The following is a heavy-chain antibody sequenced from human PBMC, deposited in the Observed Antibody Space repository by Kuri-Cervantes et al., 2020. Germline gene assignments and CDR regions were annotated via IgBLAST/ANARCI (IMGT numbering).Heavy chain of an antibody. CDR1: GGPISSSSYY. CDR3: ARLLSGYDSTYYYYCYGMDV. J-gene: IGHJ6*02. Sequence: SETLSLTCTVSGGPISSSSYYWGWIRQPPGKGLEWIGTIYYSGSTYYNPSLKSRVTISVDTSKNQFSLKLSSVTAADTAVYYCARLLSGYDSTYYYYCYGMDVWGQGTTVTVSS. D-gene: IGHD5-12*01. CDR2: IYYSGST. V-gene: IGHV4-39*07.